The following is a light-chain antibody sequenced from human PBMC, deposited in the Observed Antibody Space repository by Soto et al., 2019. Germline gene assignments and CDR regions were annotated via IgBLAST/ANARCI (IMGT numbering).Light chain of an antibody. Sequence: QSVVTQPPSASGTPGQRGTISCSGSASNIGSNPVNWYQQLPGTAPKLLIYSSSHRPSGVPDRNSDSKSGTSASLAISGLQAGDEADYYCAAWDVILNVVVCGGGTKLTV. J-gene: IGLJ2*01. CDR3: AAWDVILNVVV. CDR1: ASNIGSNP. V-gene: IGLV1-44*01. CDR2: SSS.